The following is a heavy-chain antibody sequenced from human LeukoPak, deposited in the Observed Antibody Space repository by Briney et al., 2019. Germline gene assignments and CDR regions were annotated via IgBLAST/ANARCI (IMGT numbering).Heavy chain of an antibody. J-gene: IGHJ4*02. Sequence: QPEGSLRLSCAASGFTFSTYDMHWVRQATGRGLEWVSGIRTAGDEYYPGSVKGRFSVSRENAKNSLHPQMNSLRAGDTAVYYCARGANGASGYPFDYWGQGTLVTVSS. D-gene: IGHD3-22*01. CDR1: GFTFSTYD. CDR2: IRTAGDE. CDR3: ARGANGASGYPFDY. V-gene: IGHV3-13*01.